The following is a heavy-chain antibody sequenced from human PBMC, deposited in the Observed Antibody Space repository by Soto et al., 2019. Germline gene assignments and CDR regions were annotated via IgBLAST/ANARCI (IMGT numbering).Heavy chain of an antibody. V-gene: IGHV3-23*01. Sequence: EVQLLESGGGSVQPGGSLRLSCTASGFTFSNYAMSWVRQAPGKGLEWVSSISGGGGNTYYADSVKGRFTISRDNSKNTLFLQMNSLRVEDTALYYCAKKDGTDGYYDAFDIWGRGTMVTVSS. CDR1: GFTFSNYA. D-gene: IGHD3-22*01. CDR2: ISGGGGNT. J-gene: IGHJ3*02. CDR3: AKKDGTDGYYDAFDI.